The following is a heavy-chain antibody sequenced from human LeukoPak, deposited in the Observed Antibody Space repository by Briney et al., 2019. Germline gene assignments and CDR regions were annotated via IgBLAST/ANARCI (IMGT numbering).Heavy chain of an antibody. Sequence: SETLSLTCTVSGGSISSGSYYGSWIRQPAGKGLEWIGRIYTSGSTNYNPSLKSRVTISVDTSKNQFSLKLSSVTAADTAVYYCVREWGEYSSSRPYYYYYMDVWGKGTTVTVSS. J-gene: IGHJ6*03. CDR1: GGSISSGSYY. V-gene: IGHV4-61*02. CDR2: IYTSGST. CDR3: VREWGEYSSSRPYYYYYMDV. D-gene: IGHD6-6*01.